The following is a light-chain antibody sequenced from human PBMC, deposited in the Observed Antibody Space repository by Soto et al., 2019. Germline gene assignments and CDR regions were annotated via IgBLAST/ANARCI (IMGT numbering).Light chain of an antibody. CDR2: DVS. J-gene: IGKJ4*01. V-gene: IGKV3-11*01. Sequence: EILLTQSPATLSFSPGERATLSFRASQSVSFYLAWYQQKPGQAPRLLIYDVSNRATGIPARFSGSGSGTDFTLTINSLEPDDFAVYYCQQRSDWRLTFGGGTKVDI. CDR3: QQRSDWRLT. CDR1: QSVSFY.